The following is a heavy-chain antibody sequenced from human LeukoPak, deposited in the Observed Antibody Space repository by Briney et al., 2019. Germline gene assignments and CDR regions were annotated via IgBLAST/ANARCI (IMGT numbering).Heavy chain of an antibody. CDR2: MYSGGST. V-gene: IGHV3-66*01. Sequence: GGSLRLSCAASGFTVSSNYMGWVRQAPGKGLEWVSVMYSGGSTYYADSVKGRFTISRDNSKNTLYLQMNSLRAEDTAVYYCARDIGRNGYRPYGMDVWGQGTTVTVSS. D-gene: IGHD5-24*01. J-gene: IGHJ6*02. CDR1: GFTVSSNY. CDR3: ARDIGRNGYRPYGMDV.